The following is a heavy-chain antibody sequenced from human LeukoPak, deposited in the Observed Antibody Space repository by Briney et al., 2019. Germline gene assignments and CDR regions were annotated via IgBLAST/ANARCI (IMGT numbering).Heavy chain of an antibody. CDR1: RFTFSDYY. Sequence: GGSLRLSCAASRFTFSDYYMYWIRQAPGKGLEWVSYISSSGPTIYYADSVKGRFTISRDNAKNSLYLQMNSLRAEDTAMYYCARLDYDSSGYLSQWGYFDYWGQGTLVTVSS. V-gene: IGHV3-11*04. CDR3: ARLDYDSSGYLSQWGYFDY. D-gene: IGHD3-22*01. J-gene: IGHJ4*02. CDR2: ISSSGPTI.